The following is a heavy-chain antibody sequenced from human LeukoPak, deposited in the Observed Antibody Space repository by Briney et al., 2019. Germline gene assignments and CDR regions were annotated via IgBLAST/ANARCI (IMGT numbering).Heavy chain of an antibody. V-gene: IGHV1-18*01. CDR1: GYTFTSYG. CDR3: ARGRFGDISFDY. D-gene: IGHD3-10*01. Sequence: ASVKVSCKASGYTFTSYGITRVRQAPGQGLEWMGWISAYNGNTNYAQNLQGRVTMTTDTSTSTAYMELRSLRSDDTAVYYCARGRFGDISFDYWGQGTLVTVSS. J-gene: IGHJ4*02. CDR2: ISAYNGNT.